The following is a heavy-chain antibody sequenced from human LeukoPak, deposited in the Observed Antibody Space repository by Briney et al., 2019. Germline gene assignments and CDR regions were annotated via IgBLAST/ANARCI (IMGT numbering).Heavy chain of an antibody. CDR1: GFTFSDHY. J-gene: IGHJ6*03. Sequence: PGGSLRLSCAASGFTFSDHYIDWVRQAPGKGLEWVGRSRDKGNSYTTAYAASVKGRFTISRDNAKNSLYLQMNSLRAEDTALYYCARDGAGPLRRGLDYYYMDVWGKGTTVTVSS. D-gene: IGHD5-12*01. CDR2: SRDKGNSYTT. V-gene: IGHV3-72*01. CDR3: ARDGAGPLRRGLDYYYMDV.